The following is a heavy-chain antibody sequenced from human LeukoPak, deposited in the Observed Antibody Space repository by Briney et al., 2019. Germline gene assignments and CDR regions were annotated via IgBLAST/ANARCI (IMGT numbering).Heavy chain of an antibody. V-gene: IGHV1-69*05. CDR2: IIPILGTA. CDR3: ARVGYDSYYYYYMDV. J-gene: IGHJ6*03. D-gene: IGHD3-3*01. CDR1: GGTFSSYA. Sequence: SVKVSCKASGGTFSSYAISWVRQAPGQGLEWMGGIIPILGTANYAQKFQGRVTITTDESTSTAYMELSSLRSEDTAVYYCARVGYDSYYYYYMDVWGKGTTVTVSS.